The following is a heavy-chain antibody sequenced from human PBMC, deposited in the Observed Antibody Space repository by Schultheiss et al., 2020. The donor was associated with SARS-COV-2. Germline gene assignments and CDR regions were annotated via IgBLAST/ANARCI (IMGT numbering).Heavy chain of an antibody. Sequence: SETLSLTCAVSGGSISSGGYSWSWIRQPPGKGLEWIGYIYYSGSTNYNPSLKSRVTISVDTSKNQFSLKLSSVTAADTAVYYCARDARIQLWYPLYYFDYWGQGTLVTVSS. V-gene: IGHV4-61*08. J-gene: IGHJ4*02. CDR1: GGSISSGGYS. CDR3: ARDARIQLWYPLYYFDY. D-gene: IGHD5-18*01. CDR2: IYYSGST.